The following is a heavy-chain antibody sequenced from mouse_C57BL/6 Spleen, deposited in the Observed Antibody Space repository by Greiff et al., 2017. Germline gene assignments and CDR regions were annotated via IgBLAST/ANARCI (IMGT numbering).Heavy chain of an antibody. D-gene: IGHD2-3*01. V-gene: IGHV5-9*01. CDR2: ISGGGGNT. J-gene: IGHJ2*01. CDR3: ARHGRLLHYFDY. Sequence: EVNVVESGGGLVKPGGSLKLSCAASGFTFSSYTMSWVRQTPEKRLEWVATISGGGGNTYYPDSVKGRFTISRDNAKNTLYLQMSSLRSEDTALYYCARHGRLLHYFDYWGQGTTLTVSS. CDR1: GFTFSSYT.